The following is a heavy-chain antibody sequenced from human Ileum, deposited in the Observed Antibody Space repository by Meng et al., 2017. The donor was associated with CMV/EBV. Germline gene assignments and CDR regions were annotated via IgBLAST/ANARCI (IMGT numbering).Heavy chain of an antibody. CDR3: ARDRETVYYYGMDV. CDR1: GGSISSSSYY. J-gene: IGHJ6*02. V-gene: IGHV4-39*07. D-gene: IGHD1-14*01. CDR2: IYYSGST. Sequence: SETLSLTCTVSGGSISSSSYYWGWIRQPPGKGLEWIGSIYYSGSTYYNPSLKSRVTISVDTSKNQFSLKLSPVTAADTAVYYCARDRETVYYYGMDVWGQGTMVTVSS.